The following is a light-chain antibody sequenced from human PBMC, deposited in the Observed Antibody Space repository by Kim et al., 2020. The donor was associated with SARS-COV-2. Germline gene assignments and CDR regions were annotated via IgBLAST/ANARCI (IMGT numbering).Light chain of an antibody. Sequence: QSALTQPASVSGSPGQSVTISCTGTSSDVGCYNLVSWYQQHPGKAPKLMIYEVSKRPSGVSNRFSGSKSGNTASLTISGLQAEDEADYYCCSYAGSSTGVFGGGTQLTVL. CDR1: SSDVGCYNL. CDR2: EVS. CDR3: CSYAGSSTGV. V-gene: IGLV2-23*02. J-gene: IGLJ3*02.